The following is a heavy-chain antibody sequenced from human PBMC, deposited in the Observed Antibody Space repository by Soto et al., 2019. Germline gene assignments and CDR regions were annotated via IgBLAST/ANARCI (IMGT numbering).Heavy chain of an antibody. D-gene: IGHD3-22*01. Sequence: PSETLSLTCTVSGGSISSYYWSWIRQPPGKGLEWIGYIYYSGSTYYNPSLKSRVTISVDTSKNQFSLKLSSVTAADTAVYYCARAPNYYDSSGYYLYYFDYWGQGTLVTVSS. CDR3: ARAPNYYDSSGYYLYYFDY. J-gene: IGHJ4*02. V-gene: IGHV4-59*12. CDR1: GGSISSYY. CDR2: IYYSGST.